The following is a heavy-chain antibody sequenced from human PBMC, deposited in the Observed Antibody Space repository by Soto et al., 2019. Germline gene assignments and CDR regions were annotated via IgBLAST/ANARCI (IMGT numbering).Heavy chain of an antibody. CDR2: ISSSSSYI. CDR3: ARELGQKFDY. CDR1: GFTFSSYS. J-gene: IGHJ4*02. V-gene: IGHV3-21*01. Sequence: PGGSLRLSCAASGFTFSSYSMNWVRQAPGKGLEWVSSISSSSSYIFYADSVKGRFTISRDNAKNSLYLQMNSLRAEDTAVYYCARELGQKFDYWGQGTMVTVSS.